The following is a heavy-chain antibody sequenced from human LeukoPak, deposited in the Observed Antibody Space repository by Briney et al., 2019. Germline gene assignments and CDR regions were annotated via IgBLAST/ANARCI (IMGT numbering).Heavy chain of an antibody. CDR2: IYTSGST. V-gene: IGHV4-61*02. CDR3: ARADSSSPHYYYYYMDV. J-gene: IGHJ6*03. CDR1: GGSISSGSYD. Sequence: ASQTLSLTCTVSGGSISSGSYDWSWIRQPAGKGLEWIGRIYTSGSTNYNPSLKSRVTISVATSKNQFSLKLSSVTAADTAVYYCARADSSSPHYYYYYMDVWGKGTTVTVSS. D-gene: IGHD6-6*01.